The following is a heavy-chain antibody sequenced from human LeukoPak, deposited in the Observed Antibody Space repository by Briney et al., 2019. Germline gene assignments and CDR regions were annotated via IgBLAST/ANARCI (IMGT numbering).Heavy chain of an antibody. D-gene: IGHD6-13*01. V-gene: IGHV3-21*01. CDR3: AREGSSWYRYNWFDP. CDR2: ISSSSSYI. J-gene: IGHJ5*02. Sequence: PGGSPRLSCAASGFTFSSYSVNWVRQAPGKGLEWVSSISSSSSYIYYADSVKGRFTISRDNAKNSLYLQMNSLRAKDTAVYYCAREGSSWYRYNWFDPWGQGTLVTVSS. CDR1: GFTFSSYS.